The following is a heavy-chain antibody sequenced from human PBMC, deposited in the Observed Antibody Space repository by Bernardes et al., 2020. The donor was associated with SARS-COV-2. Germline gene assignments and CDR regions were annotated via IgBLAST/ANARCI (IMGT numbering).Heavy chain of an antibody. V-gene: IGHV1-18*01. D-gene: IGHD2-2*01. CDR3: ARDHAFIVVVPAAPDAFDI. CDR2: ISAYNGNT. J-gene: IGHJ3*02. CDR1: GYTFTSYG. Sequence: ASVKVSCKASGYTFTSYGISWVRQAPGQGLEWMGWISAYNGNTNYAQKLQGRVTMTTDTSTSTAYMELRSLRSDDTAVYYCARDHAFIVVVPAAPDAFDIWGQGTMVTVSS.